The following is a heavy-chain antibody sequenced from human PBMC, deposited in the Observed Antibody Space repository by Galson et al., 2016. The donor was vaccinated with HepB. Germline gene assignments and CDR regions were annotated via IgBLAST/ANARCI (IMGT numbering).Heavy chain of an antibody. CDR3: GRDRLLEPPNEFYYYYAMNV. J-gene: IGHJ6*02. D-gene: IGHD1-1*01. CDR1: GFTGFTFSSYG. V-gene: IGHV3-33*08. CDR2: TWYDGRTK. Sequence: SLRLSCAASGFTGFTFSSYGMHWVRQAPGKGLEWVAVTWYDGRTKFYADSVKGRFTISRDTSKTTLYLQMNSLRDEDTAVYYCGRDRLLEPPNEFYYYYAMNVWGQGTTVYVTS.